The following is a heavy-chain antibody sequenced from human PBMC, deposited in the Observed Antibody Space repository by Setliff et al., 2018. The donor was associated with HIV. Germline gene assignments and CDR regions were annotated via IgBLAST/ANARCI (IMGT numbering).Heavy chain of an antibody. V-gene: IGHV4-4*09. J-gene: IGHJ5*02. CDR3: ARRIDNSGSLPAKNWFDT. D-gene: IGHD3-10*01. Sequence: SETLSLTCTVSGGSISSYCWNRIRQPPGKGLEWIGYIFASGSSLYNPSLQSRVSISIDTSKNQFSLKLSSVTAADTAVYYCARRIDNSGSLPAKNWFDTWGQGRLVTVS. CDR1: GGSISSYC. CDR2: IFASGSS.